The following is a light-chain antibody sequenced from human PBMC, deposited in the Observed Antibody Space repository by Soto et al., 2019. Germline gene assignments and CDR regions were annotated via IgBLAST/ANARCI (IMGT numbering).Light chain of an antibody. CDR2: DDH. V-gene: IGLV1-51*01. CDR3: ATWDLTLSAGVL. Sequence: QSVLTQPPSVSAAPGQGVSISCSGGSSNIGKNSVSWYQQLPATAPKLLIYDDHQRPSGIPDRFSASKSGTSATLDITGLQPADEADYYCATWDLTLSAGVLFGGGTKLTVL. J-gene: IGLJ2*01. CDR1: SSNIGKNS.